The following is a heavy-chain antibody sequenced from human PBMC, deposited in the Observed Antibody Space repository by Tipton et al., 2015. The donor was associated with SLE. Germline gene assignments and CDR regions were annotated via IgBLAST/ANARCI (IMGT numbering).Heavy chain of an antibody. CDR2: IYHSGST. D-gene: IGHD3-3*01. J-gene: IGHJ4*02. CDR3: ARDGNLYYDFWSGYRYFDY. V-gene: IGHV4-38-2*02. Sequence: TLSLTCAVSGYSISSGYYWGWIRQPPGKGLGWIGGIYHSGSTYYNPSLKSRATLSVDTSKNQFSLKLSSVTAADTAVYYGARDGNLYYDFWSGYRYFDYWGQGTLVTVSS. CDR1: GYSISSGYY.